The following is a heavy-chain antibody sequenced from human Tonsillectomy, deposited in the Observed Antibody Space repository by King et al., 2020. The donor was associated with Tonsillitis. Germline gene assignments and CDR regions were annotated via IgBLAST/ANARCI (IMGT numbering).Heavy chain of an antibody. CDR2: ISYDGSNK. V-gene: IGHV3-30-3*01. D-gene: IGHD2-15*01. Sequence: VQLVESGGGVVQPGRSLRLSCAASGFTFSSYGMHWVRQAPGKGLEWVAFISYDGSNKYYADSVKGRFTISRDNSKNTLYMQMNSLRAEDTAVYYCARRDAALEYYYYGMEVWGQGTTVTVSS. CDR3: ARRDAALEYYYYGMEV. J-gene: IGHJ6*02. CDR1: GFTFSSYG.